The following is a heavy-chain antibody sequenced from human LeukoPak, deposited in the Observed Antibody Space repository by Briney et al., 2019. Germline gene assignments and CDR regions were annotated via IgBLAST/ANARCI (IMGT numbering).Heavy chain of an antibody. CDR2: IYYSGST. D-gene: IGHD7-27*01. Sequence: PSETLSLTCTVSGDSISNKSYYWGWIRQPPGKGLEWIGRIYYSGSTYYNPSLKSRVTISVDTFKNQFSLKLSSVTAADTAVYFCARGFRGDNFDYWGQGTLVTVSS. J-gene: IGHJ4*02. V-gene: IGHV4-39*01. CDR1: GDSISNKSYY. CDR3: ARGFRGDNFDY.